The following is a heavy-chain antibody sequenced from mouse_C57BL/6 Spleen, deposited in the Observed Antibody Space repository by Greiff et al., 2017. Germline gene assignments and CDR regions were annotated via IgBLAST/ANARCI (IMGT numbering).Heavy chain of an antibody. CDR1: GFNIKDDY. D-gene: IGHD1-1*01. CDR2: IDPENGDT. Sequence: VQLQQSGAELVRPGASVKLSCTASGFNIKDDYMHWVKQRPEQGLEWIGWIDPENGDTEYASKFQGKATMTADTSSNTAYLQLSSLTSEDTAVYYCTTTVYYGSSYRRYFDVWGTGTTVTVSS. CDR3: TTTVYYGSSYRRYFDV. J-gene: IGHJ1*03. V-gene: IGHV14-4*01.